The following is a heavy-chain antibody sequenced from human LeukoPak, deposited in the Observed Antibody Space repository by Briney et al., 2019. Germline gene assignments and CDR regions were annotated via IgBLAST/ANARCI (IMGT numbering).Heavy chain of an antibody. CDR3: ARVPRGHAWIQTMWVDP. CDR2: MNPNSGNT. Sequence: ASVKVSCKASGYTFTSYDINWVRQATGQGLECMGWMNPNSGNTGYAQKFQGRVTMTRNTSISTAYMELSSLRSEDTAVYYCARVPRGHAWIQTMWVDPWGQGTLVTVSS. J-gene: IGHJ5*02. D-gene: IGHD3-16*01. CDR1: GYTFTSYD. V-gene: IGHV1-8*01.